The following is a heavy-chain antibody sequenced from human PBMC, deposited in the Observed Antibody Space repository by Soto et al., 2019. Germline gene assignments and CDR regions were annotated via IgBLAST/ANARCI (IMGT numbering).Heavy chain of an antibody. Sequence: SETLSLTCAVYGGSFSGYYWSWIRQPPGKGLEWIGEINHSGSTNYNPSLKSRVTISVDTSKNQFSLKLSSVTAADTAVYYCARGRTVDIVVVPATKMGWFDPWGQGTLVTVSS. D-gene: IGHD2-2*01. J-gene: IGHJ5*02. V-gene: IGHV4-34*01. CDR1: GGSFSGYY. CDR3: ARGRTVDIVVVPATKMGWFDP. CDR2: INHSGST.